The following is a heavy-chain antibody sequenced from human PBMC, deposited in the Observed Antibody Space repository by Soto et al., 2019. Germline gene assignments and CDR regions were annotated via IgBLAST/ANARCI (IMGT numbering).Heavy chain of an antibody. CDR1: GFTFSNYA. Sequence: GGSLRLSCAASGFTFSNYAMIWARQAPGKGLVWVSGISGSGSSTCYADSVKGRFTISRDNAKNTLYLQMNSLRAEDTAVYYCARVQAPDGIVGVNWFDPWGQGTLVTVS. CDR2: ISGSGSST. V-gene: IGHV3-23*01. D-gene: IGHD1-26*01. CDR3: ARVQAPDGIVGVNWFDP. J-gene: IGHJ5*02.